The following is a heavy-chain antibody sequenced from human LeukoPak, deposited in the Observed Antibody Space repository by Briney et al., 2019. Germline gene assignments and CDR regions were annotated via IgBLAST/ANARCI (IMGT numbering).Heavy chain of an antibody. D-gene: IGHD2-2*01. CDR2: IYHVGRT. J-gene: IGHJ5*02. CDR3: ARQDSDIVVIPAAIEP. V-gene: IGHV4-38-2*01. Sequence: PSETLSLTCSVSGFSISSGYYWGWIRPPPGKGLEWIGSIYHVGRTYYNPSLKSRVTISVDTSKNQFSLKLSSVTAADTAFYYCARQDSDIVVIPAAIEPWGQGTLVTVSS. CDR1: GFSISSGYY.